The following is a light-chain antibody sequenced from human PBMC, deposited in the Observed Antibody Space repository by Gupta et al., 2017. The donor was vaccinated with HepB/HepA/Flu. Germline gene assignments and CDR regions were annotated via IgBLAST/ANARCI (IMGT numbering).Light chain of an antibody. J-gene: IGKJ4*01. Sequence: DIQMTQSPSSLSASVGDRVTITCQASQDIGKYLNWYQQKPGKAPKLLLYDASNLQTGVPSRFSGSGSGTDFTFTISSRQREDFATYYCQQEDNFPLTFGGGTKVEIK. V-gene: IGKV1-33*01. CDR1: QDIGKY. CDR3: QQEDNFPLT. CDR2: DAS.